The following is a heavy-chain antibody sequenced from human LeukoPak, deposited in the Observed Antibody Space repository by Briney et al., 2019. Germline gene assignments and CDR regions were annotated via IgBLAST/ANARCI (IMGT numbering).Heavy chain of an antibody. Sequence: PSETLSLTCAVYGGSFSGYFWSWIRQPPGKGLEWIGETNHSGRTNYNPSLNRRVTVSVDTSKNQFSLKLRSLTAADTAVYYCARGGYFDLWGRGTLVTVSS. CDR2: TNHSGRT. CDR3: ARGGYFDL. CDR1: GGSFSGYF. V-gene: IGHV4-34*01. J-gene: IGHJ2*01.